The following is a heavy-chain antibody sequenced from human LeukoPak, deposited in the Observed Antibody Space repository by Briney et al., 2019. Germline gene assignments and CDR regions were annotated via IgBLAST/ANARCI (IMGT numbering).Heavy chain of an antibody. CDR3: AKGAPIVVVPAARGSDP. D-gene: IGHD2-2*01. Sequence: GGSLRLSCAASGFTFSSYAMSWVRQAPGKGLEWVSAISGSGGSTYYADSVKGRFTISRDNSKNTLYLQMNSLRAEDTAVYYCAKGAPIVVVPAARGSDPWGQGTLVTVSS. V-gene: IGHV3-23*01. J-gene: IGHJ5*02. CDR2: ISGSGGST. CDR1: GFTFSSYA.